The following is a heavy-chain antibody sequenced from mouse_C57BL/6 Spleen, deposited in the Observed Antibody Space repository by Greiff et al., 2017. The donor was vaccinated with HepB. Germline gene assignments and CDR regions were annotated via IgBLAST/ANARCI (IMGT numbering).Heavy chain of an antibody. CDR2: INPNNGGT. D-gene: IGHD1-1*01. V-gene: IGHV1-26*01. CDR3: ASPVVATRYFDV. Sequence: VQLQQSGPELVKPGASVKISCKASGYTFTDYYMNWVKQSHGKSLEWIGDINPNNGGTSYNQKFKGKATLTVDKSSSTAYMELRSLTSEDSAVYYCASPVVATRYFDVWGTGTTVTVSS. J-gene: IGHJ1*03. CDR1: GYTFTDYY.